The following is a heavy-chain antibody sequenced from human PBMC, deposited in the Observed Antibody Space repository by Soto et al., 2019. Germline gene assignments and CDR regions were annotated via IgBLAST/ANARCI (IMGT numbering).Heavy chain of an antibody. V-gene: IGHV4-34*01. CDR2: NNHSGST. D-gene: IGHD5-12*01. Sequence: QVQLQQWGAGLLKPSETLSLTCAVYGGSFSGYYWSWIRQPPGKGLEWIGENNHSGSTNYNPSLKSRVTISVDTSKNQFSLKLSSVTAADTAVYYCARGKWLRTKYYFDYWGQGTLVTVSS. CDR3: ARGKWLRTKYYFDY. CDR1: GGSFSGYY. J-gene: IGHJ4*02.